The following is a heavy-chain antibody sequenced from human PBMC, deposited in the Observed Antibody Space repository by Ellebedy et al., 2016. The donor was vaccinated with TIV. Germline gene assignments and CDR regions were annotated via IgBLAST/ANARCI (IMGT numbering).Heavy chain of an antibody. CDR1: GGSISTYY. V-gene: IGHV4-59*08. CDR3: ATNRGPYGDYWYFDL. J-gene: IGHJ2*01. CDR2: IYYSGDT. D-gene: IGHD4-17*01. Sequence: MPGGSLRLSCTVSGGSISTYYWSWIRQPPGKGLEWIGYIYYSGDTKYNPSLNSRVTISVDTSKTQFSLKLISVTAADTAGYYCATNRGPYGDYWYFDLWGRGALVTVSS.